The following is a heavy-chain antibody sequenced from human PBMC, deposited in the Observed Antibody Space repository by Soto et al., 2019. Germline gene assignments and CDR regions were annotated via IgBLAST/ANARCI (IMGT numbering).Heavy chain of an antibody. J-gene: IGHJ2*01. CDR1: GGSFSGYH. Sequence: QVHLQQWGAGLLKPSETLSLTCAVDGGSFSGYHWTWIRQFPGKGLEWTGEIIDSGRDNYYPSPSGRVSLSIDPSTKKFSLKLTSVTASDTALYYCARRPPRENGFGDYKGLDIWGRGTLVTVSS. D-gene: IGHD4-17*01. CDR2: IIDSGRD. V-gene: IGHV4-34*12. CDR3: ARRPPRENGFGDYKGLDI.